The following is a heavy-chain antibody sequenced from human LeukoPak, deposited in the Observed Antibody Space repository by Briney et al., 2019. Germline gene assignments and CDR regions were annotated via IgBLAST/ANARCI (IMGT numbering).Heavy chain of an antibody. V-gene: IGHV4-61*02. CDR2: IYTSGST. J-gene: IGHJ4*02. CDR3: AREAAAGTFYFDY. CDR1: GGSISSAGYY. D-gene: IGHD6-13*01. Sequence: SETLSLTCTVSGGSISSAGYYWSWIRQPAGKGLEWIGRIYTSGSTNYNPSLKSRITMSVDTSKNQFSLKLTSVTAADTAVYYCAREAAAGTFYFDYWGQGTLVTVSS.